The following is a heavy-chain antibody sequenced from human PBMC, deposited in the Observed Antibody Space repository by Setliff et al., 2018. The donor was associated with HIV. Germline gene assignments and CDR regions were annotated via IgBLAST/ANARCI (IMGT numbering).Heavy chain of an antibody. V-gene: IGHV4-38-2*01. CDR2: IYHSGTT. CDR1: GYSISSGYY. Sequence: PSETLSLTCAVSGYSISSGYYWGWIRQPPGKGLEWIGSIYHSGTTYYNPSLKSRLTMSIDTSKNQFSLKLSSVTAADTAVYYCARQDSYSYGYNYFDYWGQGTLVTVSS. J-gene: IGHJ4*02. CDR3: ARQDSYSYGYNYFDY. D-gene: IGHD5-18*01.